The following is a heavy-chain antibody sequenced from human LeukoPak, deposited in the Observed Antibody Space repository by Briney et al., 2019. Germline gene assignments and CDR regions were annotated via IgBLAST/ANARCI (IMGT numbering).Heavy chain of an antibody. CDR2: IYYSGST. CDR1: GGSISSSSYY. D-gene: IGHD3-10*01. J-gene: IGHJ4*02. Sequence: SETLSLTCTVSGGSISSSSYYWGWIRQPPGKGLEWIGSIYYSGSTYYNPSLKSRVTISVDTSKNQFSLKLSSVTAADTAVYYCAAKSVLLWFGELLSPVDFADYWGQGTLVTVSS. CDR3: AAKSVLLWFGELLSPVDFADY. V-gene: IGHV4-39*07.